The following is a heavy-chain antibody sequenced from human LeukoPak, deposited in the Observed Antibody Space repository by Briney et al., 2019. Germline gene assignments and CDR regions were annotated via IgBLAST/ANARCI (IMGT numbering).Heavy chain of an antibody. CDR1: GGSISSSSYY. CDR2: LHYGGST. Sequence: PSETLSLTCTVSGGSISSSSYYWGWIRQPPGKWLELIGSLHYGGSTYYNPSLKSRVTISVDTSKKQISLKQNSVTAADTAVYYCARLTFDYDGRCYYFDFWGKGTLVTVSS. CDR3: ARLTFDYDGRCYYFDF. J-gene: IGHJ4*02. V-gene: IGHV4-39*01. D-gene: IGHD3-22*01.